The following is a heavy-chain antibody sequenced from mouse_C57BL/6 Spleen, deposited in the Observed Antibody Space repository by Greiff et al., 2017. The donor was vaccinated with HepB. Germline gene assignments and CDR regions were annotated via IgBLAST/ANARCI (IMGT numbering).Heavy chain of an antibody. CDR3: ASRGTKLRPYFDY. Sequence: QVQLQQPGAELVKPGASVKMSCKASGYTFTSYWITWVKQRPGQGLEWIGDIYPGSGSTNYNEEFKSKATLTVDTSSSTAYMQLSSLTSEDSAVYYCASRGTKLRPYFDYWGQGTTLTVSS. D-gene: IGHD2-4*01. CDR1: GYTFTSYW. J-gene: IGHJ2*01. V-gene: IGHV1-55*01. CDR2: IYPGSGST.